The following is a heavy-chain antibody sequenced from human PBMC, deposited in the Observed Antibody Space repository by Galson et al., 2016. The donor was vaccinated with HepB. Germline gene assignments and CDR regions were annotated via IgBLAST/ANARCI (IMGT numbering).Heavy chain of an antibody. CDR3: ARVGPSHTRSWTYYFDY. Sequence: SLRLSCAASGIIFRSNDMHWVRQAPGKGLEWVAAISYDGTDKYYADSVKGRFTISRDNSKNTLFLQMNSLRAEDTAVYFCARVGPSHTRSWTYYFDYWGQGSLVTVSS. D-gene: IGHD6-13*01. CDR2: ISYDGTDK. J-gene: IGHJ4*02. V-gene: IGHV3-30-3*01. CDR1: GIIFRSND.